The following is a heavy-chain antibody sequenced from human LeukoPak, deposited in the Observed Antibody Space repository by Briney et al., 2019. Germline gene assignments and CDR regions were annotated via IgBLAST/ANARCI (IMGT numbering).Heavy chain of an antibody. J-gene: IGHJ4*02. CDR2: INPNSGGT. CDR1: GYTLTGYY. Sequence: GASVKVSCKASGYTLTGYYMHWVRQAPGQGLEWMGWINPNSGGTNYAQKFQGRVTMTRDTSISTAYMELSRLRSDDTAVYYCARDVEMATIAGGNDYWGQGTLVTVSS. D-gene: IGHD5-24*01. V-gene: IGHV1-2*02. CDR3: ARDVEMATIAGGNDY.